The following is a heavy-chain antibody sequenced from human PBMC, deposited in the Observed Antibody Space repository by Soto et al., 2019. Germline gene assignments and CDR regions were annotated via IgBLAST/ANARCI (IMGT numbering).Heavy chain of an antibody. CDR1: GFTFSSNY. D-gene: IGHD3-22*01. CDR3: ARDRVESGYPEYFQH. Sequence: PGGSLRLSCAASGFTFSSNYTSWVRQAPGKGLEWVSVIYSGGSTYYADSVKGRFTISRDNSKNTLYLQMNSLRAEDTAVYYCARDRVESGYPEYFQHWGQGTLVTVSS. V-gene: IGHV3-53*01. J-gene: IGHJ1*01. CDR2: IYSGGST.